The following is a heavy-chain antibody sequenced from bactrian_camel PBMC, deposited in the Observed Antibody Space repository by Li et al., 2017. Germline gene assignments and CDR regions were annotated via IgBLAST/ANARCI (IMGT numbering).Heavy chain of an antibody. CDR2: IDSDGET. J-gene: IGHJ4*01. V-gene: IGHV3S53*01. CDR1: TGTFRSAC. D-gene: IGHD2*01. Sequence: QVQLVESGGGSVQAGGSLRLSCAASTGTFRSACMGWIRQVSGKEREGVASIDSDGETTYADPVKGRFTISRDNAKNSVYLQMHSLKLEDTAMYYCAADFGPYCSGSYLARRANFEGQGTQVTVS.